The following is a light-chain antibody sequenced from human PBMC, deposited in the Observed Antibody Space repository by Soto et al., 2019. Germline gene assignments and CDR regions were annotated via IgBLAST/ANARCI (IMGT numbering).Light chain of an antibody. CDR3: QSYDSSLYV. CDR2: GNS. CDR1: SSNIGAGYD. V-gene: IGLV1-40*01. Sequence: QAVVTQPPSVSGAPGQRVTISCTGSSSNIGAGYDVHWYQQLPGTAPKLLIYGNSNRPSGVPDRFSVSKSGTSASLAITGLHADDEADYYCQSYDSSLYVFGTGTKLTVL. J-gene: IGLJ1*01.